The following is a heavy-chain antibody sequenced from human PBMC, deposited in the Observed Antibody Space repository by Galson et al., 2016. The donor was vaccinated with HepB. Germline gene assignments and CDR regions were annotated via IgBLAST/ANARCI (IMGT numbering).Heavy chain of an antibody. J-gene: IGHJ2*01. CDR2: MNPLTGST. CDR1: GYTFTSYD. Sequence: SVKVSCKASGYTFTSYDIHWVRQSPGQGLEWLGWMNPLTGSTGYSQKFEDRITMTRDTSTTTAYMDLSTLRSEDTALYYCARGPPGDVIWGGFRTGWYFDVWGRATPVTVSA. CDR3: ARGPPGDVIWGGFRTGWYFDV. D-gene: IGHD3-16*01. V-gene: IGHV1-8*02.